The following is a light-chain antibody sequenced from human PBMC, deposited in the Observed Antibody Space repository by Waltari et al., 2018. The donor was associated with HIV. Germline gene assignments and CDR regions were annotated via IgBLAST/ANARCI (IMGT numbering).Light chain of an antibody. Sequence: QSVLTQPPSASGTPGQSVTTSCSGSSSNIGSNYVYWYQQRPGTAPKLLIYRNNQRPSGVPDRFSGFKSGTSASLAISGLRSEDEADYYCAAWDDNLSGWVFGGGSKLTIL. V-gene: IGLV1-47*01. CDR3: AAWDDNLSGWV. CDR2: RNN. CDR1: SSNIGSNY. J-gene: IGLJ3*02.